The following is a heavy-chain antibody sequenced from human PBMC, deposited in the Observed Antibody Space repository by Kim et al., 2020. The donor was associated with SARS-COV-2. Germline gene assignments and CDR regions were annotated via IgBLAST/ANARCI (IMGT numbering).Heavy chain of an antibody. D-gene: IGHD6-19*01. V-gene: IGHV6-1*01. CDR1: GDSVSSNSVA. CDR2: TYYRSKWYS. Sequence: SQTLSLTCAISGDSVSSNSVARSWIRQSPSRGLERQGRTYYRSKWYSDYAVSVKSRITINPDTTKNQFSLQLTSMTPEDTAFYYCVRYSGWYYFDYWGQGTMVIVSS. CDR3: VRYSGWYYFDY. J-gene: IGHJ4*02.